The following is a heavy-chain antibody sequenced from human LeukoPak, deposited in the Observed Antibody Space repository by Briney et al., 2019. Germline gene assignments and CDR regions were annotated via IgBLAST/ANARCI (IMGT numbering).Heavy chain of an antibody. CDR2: IYHSGST. D-gene: IGHD5-18*01. CDR3: ARDAAGRARYIYYFDY. J-gene: IGHJ4*02. Sequence: PSETLSLTCAVSGGSISSSNWWSWVRQPPGKGLEWIGEIYHSGSTNYNPSLKSRVTISVDKSKNQFSLKLSSVTAADTAVYYCARDAAGRARYIYYFDYWGQGTLVTVSS. CDR1: GGSISSSNW. V-gene: IGHV4-4*02.